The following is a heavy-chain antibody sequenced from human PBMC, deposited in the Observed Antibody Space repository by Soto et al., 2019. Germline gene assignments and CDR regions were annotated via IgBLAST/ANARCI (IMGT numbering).Heavy chain of an antibody. D-gene: IGHD6-6*01. Sequence: EVQLLESGGGLVQPGGSLRLSCAASGFTLGTYVMSWVRQAPGKGLEWVSGIDSGGGGTYYAASVKGRFTFSRDNSKNTLSLQMNGLRAEDTAVFYCAKGPEQLVHGVFDYWGQGTLVNVSS. V-gene: IGHV3-23*01. CDR2: IDSGGGGT. CDR1: GFTLGTYV. J-gene: IGHJ4*02. CDR3: AKGPEQLVHGVFDY.